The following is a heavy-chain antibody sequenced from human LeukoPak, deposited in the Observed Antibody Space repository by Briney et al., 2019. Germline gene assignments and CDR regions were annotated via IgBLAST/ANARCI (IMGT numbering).Heavy chain of an antibody. J-gene: IGHJ5*02. CDR2: ISSSGTT. V-gene: IGHV4-59*08. CDR3: ARGQQWFDP. D-gene: IGHD6-13*01. Sequence: PSETLSLTCTVPGGSISSYYWSWIRQPPGKGLEWIGYISSSGTTKCNPSLKSRLTISVDTSKNQFSLKLTSVTAADTAVYYCARGQQWFDPWGQGTLVTVSS. CDR1: GGSISSYY.